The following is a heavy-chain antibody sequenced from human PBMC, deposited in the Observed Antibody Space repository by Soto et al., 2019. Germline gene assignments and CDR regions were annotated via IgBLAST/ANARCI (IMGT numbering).Heavy chain of an antibody. CDR3: ARVGAREVANSSGWFANYYYGMDV. CDR2: IIPIFGTA. Sequence: GASVKVSCKASGGTFSSYAISWARQAPGQGLEWMGGIIPIFGTANYAQKFQGRVTITADESTSTAYMELSSLRSEDTAVYYCARVGAREVANSSGWFANYYYGMDVWGQGTTVTVSS. D-gene: IGHD6-19*01. CDR1: GGTFSSYA. V-gene: IGHV1-69*13. J-gene: IGHJ6*02.